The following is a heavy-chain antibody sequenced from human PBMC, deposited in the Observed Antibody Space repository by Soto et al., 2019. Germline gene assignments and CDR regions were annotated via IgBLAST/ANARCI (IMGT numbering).Heavy chain of an antibody. CDR2: IIPIFGTA. CDR3: ATMTTVTTALDY. J-gene: IGHJ4*02. V-gene: IGHV1-69*06. D-gene: IGHD4-17*01. CDR1: GGTFSSYA. Sequence: SVKVSCKASGGTFSSYAISWVRQAPGQGLEWMGGIIPIFGTANYAQKFQGRVTITADKSASTAYMELSSLRSEDTAVYYCATMTTVTTALDYWGQGTLVTVSS.